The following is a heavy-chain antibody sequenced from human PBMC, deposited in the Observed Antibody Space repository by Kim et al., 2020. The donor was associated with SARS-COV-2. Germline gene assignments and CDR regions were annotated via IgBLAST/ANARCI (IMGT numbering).Heavy chain of an antibody. D-gene: IGHD3-10*01. V-gene: IGHV3-15*01. CDR3: PRDYYYGSGSYWGYYYYYGMDV. Sequence: GGSLRLSCAASGFTFSNAWMSWVRQAPGKGLEWVGRIKSKTDGGTTDYAAPVKGRFTISRDDSKNTLYLQMNSLKTEDTAVYYCPRDYYYGSGSYWGYYYYYGMDVWGQGTTVTVSS. CDR1: GFTFSNAW. J-gene: IGHJ6*02. CDR2: IKSKTDGGTT.